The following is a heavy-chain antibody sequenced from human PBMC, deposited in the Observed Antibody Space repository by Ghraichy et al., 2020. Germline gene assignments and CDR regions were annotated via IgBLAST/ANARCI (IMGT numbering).Heavy chain of an antibody. CDR2: INGGGTST. D-gene: IGHD5-24*01. Sequence: GGSLRLSCAASGFTFSNYWMHWVRQAPGKGLVWVSHINGGGTSTNYADSVKGRFTISRDNAKNTLYLQMNSLRAEDTAVYYCATVTGYNWFDYWGQGTLVIVSS. CDR3: ATVTGYNWFDY. V-gene: IGHV3-74*01. CDR1: GFTFSNYW. J-gene: IGHJ4*02.